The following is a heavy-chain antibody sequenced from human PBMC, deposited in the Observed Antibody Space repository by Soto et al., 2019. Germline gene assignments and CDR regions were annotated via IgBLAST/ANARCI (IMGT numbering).Heavy chain of an antibody. Sequence: XETLSLPFVVSGGSVTSYHWSWIRQFPGKGLEWIAYTAYTGNTNYNPTLKSRVTISMDTSKNQLSLKLTSMTAADTAVYYCARQRGEWFGALLPHGWFDPWSQRTLVTVSS. CDR3: ARQRGEWFGALLPHGWFDP. CDR1: GGSVTSYH. J-gene: IGHJ5*02. V-gene: IGHV4-59*02. D-gene: IGHD3-10*01. CDR2: TAYTGNT.